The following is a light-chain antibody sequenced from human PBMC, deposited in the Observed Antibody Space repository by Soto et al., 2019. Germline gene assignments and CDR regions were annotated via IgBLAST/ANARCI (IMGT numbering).Light chain of an antibody. CDR3: CSYAGKYTFL. Sequence: QSALTQPRSVSGSPGQSVTISCTGTSSDVGGYTYVSWYQQNAGKPPKLMIYDVTKRPSGVPDRFSGSKSGNTASLTISGLQAEDESDYYCCSYAGKYTFLFGAGTKGTVL. CDR2: DVT. CDR1: SSDVGGYTY. V-gene: IGLV2-11*01. J-gene: IGLJ2*01.